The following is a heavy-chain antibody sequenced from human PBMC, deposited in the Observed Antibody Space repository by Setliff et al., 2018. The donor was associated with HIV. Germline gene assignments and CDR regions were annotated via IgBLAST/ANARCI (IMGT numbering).Heavy chain of an antibody. CDR1: GGSISSFSYY. Sequence: SETLSLTCTVSGGSISSFSYYWSWIRHSPGKGLEWIGYIDYSGSAFYNPSLKSRLTISRDTSKNQFSLRMKSVTAADTAVYYCAREGKTALVTKYFDYWGQGTLVTVSS. CDR3: AREGKTALVTKYFDY. V-gene: IGHV4-31*03. D-gene: IGHD5-18*01. CDR2: IDYSGSA. J-gene: IGHJ4*02.